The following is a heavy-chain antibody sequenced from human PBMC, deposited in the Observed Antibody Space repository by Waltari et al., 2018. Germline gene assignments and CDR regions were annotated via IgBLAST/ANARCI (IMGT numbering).Heavy chain of an antibody. CDR1: GFTFSLYW. Sequence: QLEESGGGLVQPGGSLRLSCAASGFTFSLYWMHWVRQSPGKGLGGVSRIQTDGSNIDYADAVKGRFTISRDNAKNTVYLQMNRLRAEDTAVYYCAAGGGIDFLGQGTLVTVSS. D-gene: IGHD3-16*01. CDR3: AAGGGIDF. V-gene: IGHV3-74*01. CDR2: IQTDGSNI. J-gene: IGHJ4*02.